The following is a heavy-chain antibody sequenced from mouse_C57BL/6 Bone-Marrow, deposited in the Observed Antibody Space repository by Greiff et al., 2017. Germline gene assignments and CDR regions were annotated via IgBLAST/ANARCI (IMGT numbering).Heavy chain of an antibody. Sequence: QVHVKQPGAELVMPGASVKLSCKASGYTFTSYWMHWVKQRPGQGLEWIGEIDPSASYTNYNQKFKGKSTLTVDKSSSTAYMQLSSLTSEDSAVYYCARDGNLRFAYWGQGTLVTVSA. CDR1: GYTFTSYW. D-gene: IGHD2-1*01. CDR2: IDPSASYT. CDR3: ARDGNLRFAY. J-gene: IGHJ3*01. V-gene: IGHV1-69*01.